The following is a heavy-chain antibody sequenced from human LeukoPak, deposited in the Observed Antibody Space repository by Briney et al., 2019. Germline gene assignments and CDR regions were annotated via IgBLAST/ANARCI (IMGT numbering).Heavy chain of an antibody. CDR3: ARASSDGWNWFDP. D-gene: IGHD3-10*01. V-gene: IGHV4-34*01. Sequence: PSETLSHTRAVYGGSLRGYYWSWIPPPPEKGREGIGEMNHTGTTNYTPSLKTRVTISVDTSKTQFSLKLSSVTAADTAVYYCARASSDGWNWFDPWGEGTLVTVSS. CDR1: GGSLRGYY. J-gene: IGHJ5*02. CDR2: MNHTGTT.